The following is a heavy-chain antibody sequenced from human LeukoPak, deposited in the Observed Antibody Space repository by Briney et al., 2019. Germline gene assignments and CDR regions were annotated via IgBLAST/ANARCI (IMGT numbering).Heavy chain of an antibody. V-gene: IGHV4-30-4*01. Sequence: SETLSLTCTVSGGSISRGDYYWSWIRRPPGKGLEWIGYIYYSGSTDYNPSLKSRVTISVDTSKNQFSLKLSSVTAADTAVYYCATLYTVDVWGKGTTVTVSS. J-gene: IGHJ6*04. CDR3: ATLYTVDV. D-gene: IGHD5-18*01. CDR1: GGSISRGDYY. CDR2: IYYSGST.